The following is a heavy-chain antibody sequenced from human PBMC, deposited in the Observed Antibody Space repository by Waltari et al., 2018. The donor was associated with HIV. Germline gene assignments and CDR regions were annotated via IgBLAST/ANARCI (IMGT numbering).Heavy chain of an antibody. J-gene: IGHJ4*02. Sequence: QVQLVQSGAEVKKPGASVKVSCKASGYTFTTYDINWVRQATGQGLEWLGWMNPNRGNTGYAQKFQGRVTMTRNTSMSTAYMELSSLTSDDTAIYYCARRVSGKPFDFWGQGTLITVSS. D-gene: IGHD5-12*01. CDR3: ARRVSGKPFDF. V-gene: IGHV1-8*01. CDR2: MNPNRGNT. CDR1: GYTFTTYD.